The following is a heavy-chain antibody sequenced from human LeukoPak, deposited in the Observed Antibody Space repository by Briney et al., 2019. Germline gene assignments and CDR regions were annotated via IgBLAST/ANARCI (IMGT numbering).Heavy chain of an antibody. CDR2: IRYDGSNK. CDR1: GFTFSGYG. J-gene: IGHJ6*03. V-gene: IGHV3-30*02. D-gene: IGHD2-2*01. Sequence: QPGGSLRLSCATSGFTFSGYGMHWVRQAPGKGLEWVAFIRYDGSNKYYADSVRGRFTISRDNTKNTLYLQMNSLRAEDTAVYYCATSLVPAADYYYYYMDVWGKGTTVTVSS. CDR3: ATSLVPAADYYYYYMDV.